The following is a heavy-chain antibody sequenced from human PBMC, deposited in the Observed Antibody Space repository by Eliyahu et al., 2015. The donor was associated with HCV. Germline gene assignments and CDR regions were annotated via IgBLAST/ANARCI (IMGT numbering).Heavy chain of an antibody. Sequence: QVQLVQSGAEVKKPGSSVKVSCKASGGTFSSYAISWVRQAPGQGLEWMGGIIPIFGTANYAQKFQGRVTITADESTSTAYMELSSLRSEDTAVYYCARVGAAAGRLGYYYYGMDVWGQGTTVTVSS. V-gene: IGHV1-69*01. CDR3: ARVGAAAGRLGYYYYGMDV. CDR2: IIPIFGTA. D-gene: IGHD6-13*01. J-gene: IGHJ6*02. CDR1: GGTFSSYA.